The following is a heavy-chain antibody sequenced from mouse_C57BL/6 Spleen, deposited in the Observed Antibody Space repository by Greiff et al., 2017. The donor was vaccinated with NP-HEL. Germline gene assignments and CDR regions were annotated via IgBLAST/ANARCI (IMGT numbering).Heavy chain of an antibody. CDR3: TVDGYSLYYYAMDY. CDR1: GFTFSNYW. J-gene: IGHJ4*01. Sequence: EVKLEESGGGLVQPGGSMKLSCVASGFTFSNYWMNWVRQSPEKGLEWVAQIRLKSDNYATHYAESVKGRFTISRDDSKSSVYLQMNNLRAEDTGIYYCTVDGYSLYYYAMDYWGQGTSVTVSS. CDR2: IRLKSDNYAT. D-gene: IGHD2-3*01. V-gene: IGHV6-3*01.